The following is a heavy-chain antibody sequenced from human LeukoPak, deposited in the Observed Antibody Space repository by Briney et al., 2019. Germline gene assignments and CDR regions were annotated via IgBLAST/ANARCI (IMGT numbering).Heavy chain of an antibody. J-gene: IGHJ4*02. CDR1: GFTFDTYG. V-gene: IGHV3-30*02. CDR3: AKDLYCSSTACYWYYFDY. Sequence: PGGSLRLSCSASGFTFDTYGMHWVRQAPGKGLEWLAFTRSDGSNNYYAESVKGRFTISRDSGKNTVYLQMSSLRAEDAAVYYCAKDLYCSSTACYWYYFDYWGQGTLVTVSS. D-gene: IGHD2-2*01. CDR2: TRSDGSNN.